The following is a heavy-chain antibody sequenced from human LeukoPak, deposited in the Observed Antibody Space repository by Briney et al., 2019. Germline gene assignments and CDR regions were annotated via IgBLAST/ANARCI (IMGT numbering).Heavy chain of an antibody. D-gene: IGHD3-22*01. V-gene: IGHV3-15*01. J-gene: IGHJ4*02. CDR1: GFTFSNAW. CDR2: IKSKTDGGTT. CDR3: TTETNYYDSSGYYLAHFDY. Sequence: GGSLRLSCAASGFTFSNAWMSWVRQAPGKGLDWVGRIKSKTDGGTTDCAAPVKGRFTISRDDSKNTLCLQMNSLNTEDTAVYYCTTETNYYDSSGYYLAHFDYWGQGTLVTVSS.